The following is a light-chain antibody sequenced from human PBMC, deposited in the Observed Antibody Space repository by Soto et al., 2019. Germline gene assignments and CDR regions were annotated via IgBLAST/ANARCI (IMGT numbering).Light chain of an antibody. Sequence: EIVLTQSPATLSLSPWEIATLSCRASQSVSSYLAWYQQKPGPAPRLLIYDASNRATGIPARFSGSGSGTDFTLTISSLEPEDFAVYYCQQRSNWPITFGQGTRLEIK. V-gene: IGKV3-11*01. CDR1: QSVSSY. CDR2: DAS. CDR3: QQRSNWPIT. J-gene: IGKJ5*01.